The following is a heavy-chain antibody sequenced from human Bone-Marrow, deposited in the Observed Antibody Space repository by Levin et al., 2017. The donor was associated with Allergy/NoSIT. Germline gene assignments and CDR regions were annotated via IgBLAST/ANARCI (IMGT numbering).Heavy chain of an antibody. V-gene: IGHV3-7*03. D-gene: IGHD1-14*01. Sequence: GESLKISCAASGFTFSSYWMTWVRQAPGKGLEWVANIKLDGSETHYVDSVEGRFTISRDNPKNSVYLQMNSLRAEDTAIYYCAKADSVSGTFNYFDFWGQGTLVTVSS. CDR1: GFTFSSYW. CDR2: IKLDGSET. CDR3: AKADSVSGTFNYFDF. J-gene: IGHJ4*02.